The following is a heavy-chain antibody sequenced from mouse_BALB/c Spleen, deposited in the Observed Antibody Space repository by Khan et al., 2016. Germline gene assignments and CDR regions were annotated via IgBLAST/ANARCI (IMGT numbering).Heavy chain of an antibody. CDR2: IFPGDGST. Sequence: QVQLKQSGAELVKPGASVKLSCQASGFTFTNYDINWVRQRPEQGLEWIGWIFPGDGSTKYNEKFKGKATLTTDKSSSTVNIQHCRLTSEDSAVYFCARNCSGSSSWFAYWGQGTLVTVSA. CDR1: GFTFTNYD. J-gene: IGHJ3*01. V-gene: IGHV1-85*01. CDR3: ARNCSGSSSWFAY. D-gene: IGHD1-1*01.